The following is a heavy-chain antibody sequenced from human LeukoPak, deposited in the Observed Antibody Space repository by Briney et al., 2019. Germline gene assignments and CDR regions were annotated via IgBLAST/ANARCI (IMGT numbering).Heavy chain of an antibody. CDR1: GGSFSSYY. V-gene: IGHV4-34*01. D-gene: IGHD3-22*01. CDR2: INHSGST. J-gene: IGHJ5*01. Sequence: PSETLSLTCAVYGGSFSSYYWSWIRQPPGKGLGWIGEINHSGSTTYKPSLKSRVTISLDTSKNQFSLKLSSVTAADTAVYYCARGRGRGVLITTSRRSFWFDSWGQGTLATVSS. CDR3: ARGRGRGVLITTSRRSFWFDS.